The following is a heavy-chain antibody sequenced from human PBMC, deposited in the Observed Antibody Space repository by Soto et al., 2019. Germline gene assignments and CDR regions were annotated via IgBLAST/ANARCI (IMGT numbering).Heavy chain of an antibody. V-gene: IGHV3-30*03. CDR2: ILHDGNNK. D-gene: IGHD3-10*01. CDR1: GFSFSTYG. CDR3: ARDDEGGSYCDLGY. Sequence: GGSLRLSCAASGFSFSTYGMHWVRQAPGKGLEWVAIILHDGNNKYYADSVKGRFTISRDNSKNTLYLQMNSLRTEDTAIYYCARDDEGGSYCDLGYWGHGTLVTVSS. J-gene: IGHJ4*01.